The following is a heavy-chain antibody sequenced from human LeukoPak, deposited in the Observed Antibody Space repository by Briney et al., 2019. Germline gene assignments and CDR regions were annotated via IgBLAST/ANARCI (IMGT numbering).Heavy chain of an antibody. Sequence: PGRSLRLSCAASGFAFNTYAMHWVRQAPGQGLEWVALIWHDGSHKFYSNSVRGQFTISRDNSKNTVSLQMNNLRPEDTAVYYCARGTIFSPYYFDYWGQGTLVTVSS. D-gene: IGHD3-9*01. CDR1: GFAFNTYA. J-gene: IGHJ4*02. CDR3: ARGTIFSPYYFDY. CDR2: IWHDGSHK. V-gene: IGHV3-33*01.